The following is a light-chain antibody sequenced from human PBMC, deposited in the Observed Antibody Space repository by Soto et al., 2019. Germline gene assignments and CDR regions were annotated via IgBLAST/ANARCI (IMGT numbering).Light chain of an antibody. J-gene: IGKJ1*01. V-gene: IGKV3-15*01. CDR3: QQYNYWWT. Sequence: EIVMTQSPATLSVSPGESATLSCRASQSVSSNLAWYQQKPGQAPRLLIYGASTRATGIPARFSGSGSGTEFTLTISRLQSEDFAVYYCQQYNYWWTFGQGTKVEIK. CDR2: GAS. CDR1: QSVSSN.